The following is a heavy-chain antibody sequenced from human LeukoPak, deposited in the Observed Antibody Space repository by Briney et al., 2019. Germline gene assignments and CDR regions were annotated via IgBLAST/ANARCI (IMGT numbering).Heavy chain of an antibody. CDR1: GGSFSGYY. CDR2: INHSRST. J-gene: IGHJ4*02. V-gene: IGHV4-34*01. Sequence: KPSETLSLTCAVYGGSFSGYYWSWIRQPPGKGLEWIGEINHSRSTNYNPSLKSRVTISVDTSENQFSLKLSSVTAADTAVYYCARGPPYRCSSTSCYFDYWGQGTLVTVSS. D-gene: IGHD2-2*01. CDR3: ARGPPYRCSSTSCYFDY.